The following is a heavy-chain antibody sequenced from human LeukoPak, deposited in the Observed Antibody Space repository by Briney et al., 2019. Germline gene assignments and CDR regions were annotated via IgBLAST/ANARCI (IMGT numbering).Heavy chain of an antibody. CDR3: ARFPGRSHTVVTDY. Sequence: GASVKVSCKASGYTFTSYGISWVRQAPGQGLEWMGWISAYNGNTNYAQKLQGRVTMTTDTPTSTAYMELSRLRSDDTAVYYCARFPGRSHTVVTDYWGQGTLVTVSS. D-gene: IGHD4-23*01. J-gene: IGHJ4*02. CDR1: GYTFTSYG. V-gene: IGHV1-18*01. CDR2: ISAYNGNT.